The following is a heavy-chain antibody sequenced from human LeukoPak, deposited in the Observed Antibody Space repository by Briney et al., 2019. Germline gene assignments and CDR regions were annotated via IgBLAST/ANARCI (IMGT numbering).Heavy chain of an antibody. D-gene: IGHD2-15*01. V-gene: IGHV1-69*13. Sequence: SVKVSCKASGGTFSSYAISWVRQAPRQGLEWMGGIIPIFGTADYAQKFQGRVTITADESTSTAYMELSSLRSEDTAVYYCARANSEGYCSGGSCYRYNWFDPWGQGTLVTVSS. CDR3: ARANSEGYCSGGSCYRYNWFDP. CDR2: IIPIFGTA. CDR1: GGTFSSYA. J-gene: IGHJ5*02.